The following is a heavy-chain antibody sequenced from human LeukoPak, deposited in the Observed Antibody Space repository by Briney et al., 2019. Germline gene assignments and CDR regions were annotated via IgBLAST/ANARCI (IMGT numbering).Heavy chain of an antibody. CDR2: TRNKANSYTT. V-gene: IGHV3-72*01. CDR3: ARVLGYYDSSGYYYVGYFDY. D-gene: IGHD3-22*01. CDR1: GFTFSDHY. J-gene: IGHJ4*02. Sequence: GSLRLSCAASGFTFSDHYMDWVRQAPGKGLEWVGRTRNKANSYTTEYAASVKGRFTISRDDSKNSLYLQMNSLKTEDTAVYYCARVLGYYDSSGYYYVGYFDYWGQGTLVTVSS.